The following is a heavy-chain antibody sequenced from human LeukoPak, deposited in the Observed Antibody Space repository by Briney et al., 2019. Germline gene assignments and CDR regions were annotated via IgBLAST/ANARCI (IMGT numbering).Heavy chain of an antibody. V-gene: IGHV4-39*07. CDR3: ARGRAESMVRGVIIIGPLDY. D-gene: IGHD3-10*01. CDR2: IYYSGST. J-gene: IGHJ4*02. Sequence: PSETLSLTCTVSGGSISSSSYYWGWIRQPPGKGLEWIGSIYYSGSTYYNPSLKSRVTISVDTSKNQFSLKLSSVTAADTAVYYCARGRAESMVRGVIIIGPLDYWGQGTLVTVSS. CDR1: GGSISSSSYY.